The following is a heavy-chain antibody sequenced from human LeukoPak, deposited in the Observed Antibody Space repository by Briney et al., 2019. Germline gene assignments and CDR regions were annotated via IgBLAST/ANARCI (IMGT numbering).Heavy chain of an antibody. Sequence: ASVKVSCKASGYTFTSYFMHWVRQAPGQGLEWMGVINPSGGSTSYAQKFQGRVTMTRDMSTSTVYMELSSLGSEVTAVYYCARDPGYSSSWFEWYNWFDPWGQGTLVTVSS. J-gene: IGHJ5*02. CDR3: ARDPGYSSSWFEWYNWFDP. D-gene: IGHD6-13*01. V-gene: IGHV1-46*01. CDR2: INPSGGST. CDR1: GYTFTSYF.